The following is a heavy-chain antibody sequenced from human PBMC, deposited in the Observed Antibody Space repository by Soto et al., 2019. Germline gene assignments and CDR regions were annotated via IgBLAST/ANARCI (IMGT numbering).Heavy chain of an antibody. D-gene: IGHD3-3*01. CDR3: ATSLDRRSYSYYYYGMDV. CDR2: FDPEDGET. J-gene: IGHJ6*02. CDR1: GYTLTGLS. Sequence: ASVKVSCKVSGYTLTGLSMHWVRQAPGKGLEWMGGFDPEDGETIYAQKFQGRVTMTEDTSTDTAYMELSSLRSEDTAVYYCATSLDRRSYSYYYYGMDVWGQGTTGTGSS. V-gene: IGHV1-24*01.